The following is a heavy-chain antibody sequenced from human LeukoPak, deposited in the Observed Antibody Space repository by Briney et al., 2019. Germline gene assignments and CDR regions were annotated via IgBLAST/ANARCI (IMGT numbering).Heavy chain of an antibody. CDR1: GGSIGSYY. D-gene: IGHD3/OR15-3a*01. J-gene: IGHJ4*02. CDR2: IYYSGNT. CDR3: ARQTGSGLFILP. V-gene: IGHV4-59*04. Sequence: PSETLSLTCTVSGGSIGSYYWSWIRQPPGKGLEWIGSIYYSGNTYYNASLKSQVSISIDTSKNQFSLKLTSVTAADTAVYYCARQTGSGLFILPGGQGTLVTVSS.